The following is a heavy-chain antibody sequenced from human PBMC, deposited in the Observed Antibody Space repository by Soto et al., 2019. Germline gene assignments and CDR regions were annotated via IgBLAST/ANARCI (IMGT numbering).Heavy chain of an antibody. J-gene: IGHJ6*03. Sequence: GGSLRLSCAASGFTFSSYAMSWVRQAPGKGLEWVSAISGSGGSTYYADSVKGRFTISRDNSKNTLYLQMNSLRAGDTAVYYCAKEGGSSAVRYYYYYMDVWGKGTTVTVSS. CDR3: AKEGGSSAVRYYYYYMDV. CDR1: GFTFSSYA. V-gene: IGHV3-23*01. CDR2: ISGSGGST. D-gene: IGHD6-6*01.